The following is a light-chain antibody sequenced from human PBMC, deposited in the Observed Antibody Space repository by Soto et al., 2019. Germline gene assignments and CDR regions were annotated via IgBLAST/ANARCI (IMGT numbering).Light chain of an antibody. CDR2: ASF. Sequence: DSQMTQSPSSLSASVGDRVTITCRASQNIGTYINWYQQKPGRAPKVLIYASFSLQSGVPSRFSGSGSGTYVTLTISSLQLEDFATYYCQQSHSIPITVGQGTRLDIQ. J-gene: IGKJ5*01. CDR1: QNIGTY. CDR3: QQSHSIPIT. V-gene: IGKV1-39*01.